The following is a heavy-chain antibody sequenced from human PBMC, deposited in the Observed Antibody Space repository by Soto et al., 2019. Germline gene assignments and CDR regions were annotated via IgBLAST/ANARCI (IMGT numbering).Heavy chain of an antibody. Sequence: AAVKVSCKASGYTFTSYDINWVRQATGQGLEWMGWMNPNSGNTGYAQKFQGRVTMTRNTSISTAYMELSSLRSEDTAVYYCARTSVIAARPDYYYYYGMDVWGQGTPVTVSS. CDR2: MNPNSGNT. CDR3: ARTSVIAARPDYYYYYGMDV. CDR1: GYTFTSYD. D-gene: IGHD6-6*01. J-gene: IGHJ6*02. V-gene: IGHV1-8*01.